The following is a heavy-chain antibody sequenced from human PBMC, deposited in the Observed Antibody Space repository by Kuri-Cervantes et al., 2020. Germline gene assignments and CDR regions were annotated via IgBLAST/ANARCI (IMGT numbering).Heavy chain of an antibody. CDR3: ARGDEIDWLPFDY. CDR2: IYYSGST. V-gene: IGHV4-30-4*01. Sequence: SETLSLTCTVSGGSISSGDYYWSWIRQPPGKGLEWIGYIYYSGSTYYNPSLKSRVTISVDRSKNQFSLKLSSVTAADTAVYYCARGDEIDWLPFDYWGQGTLVTVSS. CDR1: GGSISSGDYY. D-gene: IGHD3-9*01. J-gene: IGHJ4*02.